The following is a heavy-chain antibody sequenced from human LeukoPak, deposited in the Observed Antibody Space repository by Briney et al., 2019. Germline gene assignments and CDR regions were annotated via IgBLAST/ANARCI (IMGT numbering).Heavy chain of an antibody. Sequence: GGSLRLSCAASGFTFSSYWMSWVRQAPGKGLEWVANIKQDGSEKYYVDSVKGRFTISRDNAKNSLYLQVSSLRAEDTAVYYCAREQPNREFDHWGQGTLVTVSS. J-gene: IGHJ4*02. V-gene: IGHV3-7*01. CDR1: GFTFSSYW. D-gene: IGHD1-14*01. CDR3: AREQPNREFDH. CDR2: IKQDGSEK.